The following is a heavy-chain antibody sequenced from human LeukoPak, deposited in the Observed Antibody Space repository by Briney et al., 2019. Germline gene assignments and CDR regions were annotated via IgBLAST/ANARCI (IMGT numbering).Heavy chain of an antibody. V-gene: IGHV4-39*01. Sequence: KTSETLSLTCTVSGGSINRSSYYWAWMRQPPGKGMEWIGSMHPSESTYYNPSLRSRVTISVDTSKNQSSLSLTSVTAADRAVYYCARQPPYSSTFDVWGQGTMVSVSS. CDR1: GGSINRSSYY. D-gene: IGHD2-21*01. CDR2: MHPSEST. J-gene: IGHJ3*01. CDR3: ARQPPYSSTFDV.